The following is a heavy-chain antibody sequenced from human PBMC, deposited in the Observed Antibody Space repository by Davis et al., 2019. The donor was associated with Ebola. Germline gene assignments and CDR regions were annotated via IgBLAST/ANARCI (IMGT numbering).Heavy chain of an antibody. CDR2: IKQDGSEK. CDR3: ARVGIASGTALKGIDY. V-gene: IGHV3-7*01. D-gene: IGHD1-1*01. CDR1: GFTVSSNH. J-gene: IGHJ4*02. Sequence: GGPLRLSCTASGFTVSSNHMSWVRQAPGKGLEWVANIKQDGSEKYYVDSVKGRFTISRANAKNSLYLQMNSLRAEDTAVYYCARVGIASGTALKGIDYWGQGTLVTVSS.